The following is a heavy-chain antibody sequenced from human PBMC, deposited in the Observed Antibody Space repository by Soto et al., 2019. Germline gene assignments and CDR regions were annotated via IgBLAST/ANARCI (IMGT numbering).Heavy chain of an antibody. CDR1: GFTLSSYA. Sequence: EVQLVESGGGLVQPGGSLRLSCAASGFTLSSYAMNWLRQAPGKGLEWVSYISSSSSNIQYAGSVKGRFTISRDNAKNSLYLQINSLRDEDTAVYYCARDCSLGNRWCRWFDPWGQGTLVTVSS. D-gene: IGHD2-8*02. CDR3: ARDCSLGNRWCRWFDP. V-gene: IGHV3-48*02. J-gene: IGHJ5*02. CDR2: ISSSSSNI.